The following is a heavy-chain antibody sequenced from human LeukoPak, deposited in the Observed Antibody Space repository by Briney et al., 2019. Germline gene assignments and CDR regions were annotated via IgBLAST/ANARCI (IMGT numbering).Heavy chain of an antibody. CDR1: GGSFSGYY. Sequence: SETLSLTCAVYGGSFSGYYWSWIRQPPGKGLEWIGEINHSGSTNYNPSLKSRVTISVDTSKNQFSLKLSSVTAADTAVYYCASLKGEDEGGFDYWGQGTLVTVSS. CDR3: ASLKGEDEGGFDY. D-gene: IGHD1-26*01. J-gene: IGHJ4*02. CDR2: INHSGST. V-gene: IGHV4-34*01.